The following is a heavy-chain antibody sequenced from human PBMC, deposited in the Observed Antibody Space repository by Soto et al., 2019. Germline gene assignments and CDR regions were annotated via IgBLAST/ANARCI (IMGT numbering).Heavy chain of an antibody. D-gene: IGHD2-15*01. CDR3: ARDRCSGGSCYNRPTYYYYYGMDV. CDR1: GYTFTSYY. V-gene: IGHV1-46*01. J-gene: IGHJ6*01. Sequence: SVKVSCKASGYTFTSYYMHWVRQAPGQGLEWMGIINPSGGSTSYAQKFQGRVTMTRDTSTSTVYMELGSLRSEDTAVYYCARDRCSGGSCYNRPTYYYYYGMDVW. CDR2: INPSGGST.